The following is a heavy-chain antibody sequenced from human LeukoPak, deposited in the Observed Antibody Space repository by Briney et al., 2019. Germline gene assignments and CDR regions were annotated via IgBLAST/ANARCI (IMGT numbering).Heavy chain of an antibody. V-gene: IGHV4-31*03. CDR3: ARADYDILTGYYLDY. CDR2: IYYSGST. D-gene: IGHD3-9*01. Sequence: SETLFLSCTVSGGSISSGRYYWNWIRQHPGKGLEWIGFIYYSGSTNYNPSLKSRVIISLDTSKNQFSLKLSSVTAADTAVYYCARADYDILTGYYLDYWGQGTLVTVSS. J-gene: IGHJ4*02. CDR1: GGSISSGRYY.